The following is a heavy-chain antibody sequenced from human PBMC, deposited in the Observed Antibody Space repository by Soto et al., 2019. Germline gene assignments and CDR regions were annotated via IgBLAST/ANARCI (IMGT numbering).Heavy chain of an antibody. CDR3: GRAGYDFQGSYYFDY. CDR2: INPNSGGT. CDR1: GYTFTGYY. J-gene: IGHJ4*02. V-gene: IGHV1-2*04. Sequence: ASVKVSCKASGYTFTGYYMHWVRQAPGQGLEWMGWINPNSGGTNYAQKFQGWVTMTRDTSISTAYMELSRLRSDDTAVYYCGRAGYDFQGSYYFDYWGQGTLVTVSS. D-gene: IGHD5-12*01.